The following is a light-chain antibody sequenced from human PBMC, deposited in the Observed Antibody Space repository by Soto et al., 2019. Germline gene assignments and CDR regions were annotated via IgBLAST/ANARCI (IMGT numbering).Light chain of an antibody. CDR2: AAS. V-gene: IGKV1-8*01. CDR3: QQYYSYLGGT. CDR1: QGISSY. J-gene: IGKJ5*01. Sequence: AIRMTQSPSSLSASTGDRVTITCRASQGISSYLAWYQQKPGKAPKLLIYAASTLQSGVPSRFSGSGSGTDFTLTISCLQSEDFATYYCQQYYSYLGGTLGQGTRLEIK.